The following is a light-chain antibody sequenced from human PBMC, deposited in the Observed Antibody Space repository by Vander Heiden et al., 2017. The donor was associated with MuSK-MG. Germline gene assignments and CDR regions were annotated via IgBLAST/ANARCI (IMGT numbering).Light chain of an antibody. Sequence: DIVMTQSPLPLLVPPGEPASISCRSSQSLLHSNGYNYLDWYLQKPGQSPQLLIFLGSNRASGVPDRFSGSGSGTDFTLKISRVEPEDVGVYYCMQALQTPRTFGQGTKLEIK. CDR2: LGS. J-gene: IGKJ2*01. CDR3: MQALQTPRT. CDR1: QSLLHSNGYNY. V-gene: IGKV2-28*01.